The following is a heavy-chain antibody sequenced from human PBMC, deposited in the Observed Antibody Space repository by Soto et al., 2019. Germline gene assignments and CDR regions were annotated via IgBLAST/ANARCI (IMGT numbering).Heavy chain of an antibody. Sequence: GGSLRLSCAASGFTFSSYAMSWVRQAPGKGLECVSSITNTGGSTYYADSVKGRFTISRDNSKNTVYPQMNSLRAEDTAVYYCAKAGYGSGSYYTLSFDYWGQGSLVTVSS. CDR1: GFTFSSYA. CDR2: ITNTGGST. J-gene: IGHJ4*02. D-gene: IGHD3-10*01. V-gene: IGHV3-23*01. CDR3: AKAGYGSGSYYTLSFDY.